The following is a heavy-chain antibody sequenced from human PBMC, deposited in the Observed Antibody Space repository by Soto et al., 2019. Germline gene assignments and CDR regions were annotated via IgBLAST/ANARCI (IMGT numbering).Heavy chain of an antibody. CDR2: IYHSGST. D-gene: IGHD2-15*01. J-gene: IGHJ4*02. V-gene: IGHV4-30-2*01. Sequence: QLQLQESGSGQVKLSQTLCLTCAVPGGSISSDGYSWSWIRQPPGKGLEWIGYIYHSGSTYYNPSLKSRVTISVDRSKNQFSLKLSSVTAADTAVYYCARGQVVAAQHWGQGTLVTVSS. CDR1: GGSISSDGYS. CDR3: ARGQVVAAQH.